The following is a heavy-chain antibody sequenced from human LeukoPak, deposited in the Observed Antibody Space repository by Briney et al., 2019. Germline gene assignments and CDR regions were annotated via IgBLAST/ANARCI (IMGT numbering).Heavy chain of an antibody. CDR2: ISSSGSNI. CDR3: ARRRDYFDY. Sequence: GGSLRLSCAASGFTLSDYYMSWIRQAPGNGVEWISYISSSGSNIYYADSVKGRFTMSRDNAKGSLYLQMNSLRAEDTAIYYCARRRDYFDYWGQGTLVTVSS. J-gene: IGHJ4*02. V-gene: IGHV3-11*01. CDR1: GFTLSDYY.